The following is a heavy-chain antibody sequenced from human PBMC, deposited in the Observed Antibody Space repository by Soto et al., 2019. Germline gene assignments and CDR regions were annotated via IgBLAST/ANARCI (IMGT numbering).Heavy chain of an antibody. CDR2: IYYSGST. D-gene: IGHD5-12*01. Sequence: SETLSLTCTVSGGSISSYYWSWIRQPPGKGLEWIGYIYYSGSTNYNPSLKSRVTISVDTSKNQFSLKLSSVTAADTAVYYCARGGYSGYDSSYYYGIDVWGQGTTVTVYS. CDR3: ARGGYSGYDSSYYYGIDV. CDR1: GGSISSYY. J-gene: IGHJ6*02. V-gene: IGHV4-59*01.